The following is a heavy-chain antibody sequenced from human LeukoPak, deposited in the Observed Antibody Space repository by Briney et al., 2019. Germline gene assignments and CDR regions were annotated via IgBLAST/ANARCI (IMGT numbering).Heavy chain of an antibody. CDR3: ARDAYYDSSGYCDY. Sequence: ASVTVSCTASGYTFTSYYMYWVRHPPGQGLERMGIINTSGGSTSYAQKFQGRVTMTRDTSTSTVYMELSSLRSEDTAVYYCARDAYYDSSGYCDYWGQGTLVTVSS. V-gene: IGHV1-46*01. D-gene: IGHD3-22*01. CDR2: INTSGGST. J-gene: IGHJ4*02. CDR1: GYTFTSYY.